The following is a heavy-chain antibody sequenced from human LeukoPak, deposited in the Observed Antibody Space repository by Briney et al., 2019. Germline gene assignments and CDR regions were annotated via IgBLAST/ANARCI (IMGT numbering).Heavy chain of an antibody. Sequence: ASVKVSFKASGYTFTSYGISWVRQAPGQGLEWMGWISAYNGHTNYAQKLQGRVTMTTDTSTSTAYMQLRSLRSDDSAVYYCARGKEVRYCSGRSCYYHQYYFDYWGQGTLVTVSS. CDR2: ISAYNGHT. CDR3: ARGKEVRYCSGRSCYYHQYYFDY. CDR1: GYTFTSYG. V-gene: IGHV1-18*01. J-gene: IGHJ4*02. D-gene: IGHD2-15*01.